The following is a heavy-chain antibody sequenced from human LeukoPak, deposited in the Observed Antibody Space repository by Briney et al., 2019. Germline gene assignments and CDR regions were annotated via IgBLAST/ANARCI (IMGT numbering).Heavy chain of an antibody. CDR2: IRSKANSYAT. Sequence: GGSLRLSCAASGLTFSGSAMHWVRQASGKGLEWVGRIRSKANSYATAYAASVKGRFTISRDDSKNTAYLQMNSLKTEDTAIYYCTRLNDSSGYYYYGMDVWGQGTTVTVSS. V-gene: IGHV3-73*01. CDR1: GLTFSGSA. J-gene: IGHJ6*02. CDR3: TRLNDSSGYYYYGMDV. D-gene: IGHD3-22*01.